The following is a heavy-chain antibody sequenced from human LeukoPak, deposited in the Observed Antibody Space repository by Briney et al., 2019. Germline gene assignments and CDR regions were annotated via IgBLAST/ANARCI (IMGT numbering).Heavy chain of an antibody. Sequence: PGGSLRLSCAASGFIFSRAWMSWVRQAPGKGLEWVSYISSSGSTIYYADSVKGRFTISRDNAKNSLYMQMNSLRAEDTAVYYCARDQTGNCFYPWGQGTLVTVSS. V-gene: IGHV3-48*03. CDR2: ISSSGSTI. D-gene: IGHD1-14*01. J-gene: IGHJ5*02. CDR1: GFIFSRAW. CDR3: ARDQTGNCFYP.